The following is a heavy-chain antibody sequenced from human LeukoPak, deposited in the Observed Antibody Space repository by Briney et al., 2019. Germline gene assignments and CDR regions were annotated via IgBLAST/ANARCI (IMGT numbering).Heavy chain of an antibody. V-gene: IGHV3-48*03. CDR3: ATEGNWDIFDY. CDR1: GFTIRGFD. J-gene: IGHJ4*02. D-gene: IGHD2-15*01. CDR2: ISSSGSPI. Sequence: GGSLRLSCAASGFTIRGFDVNWVRQAPGKGLEWISYISSSGSPIYYADSVKGRFTISRDNAKNSLYLQMNSLRAEDSAVYFCATEGNWDIFDYWVQGTLVTVSS.